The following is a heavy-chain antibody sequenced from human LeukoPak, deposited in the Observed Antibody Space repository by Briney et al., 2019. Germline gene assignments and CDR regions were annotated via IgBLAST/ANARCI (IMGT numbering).Heavy chain of an antibody. J-gene: IGHJ6*02. CDR2: ISSSSSYI. CDR1: GFTLSSYS. V-gene: IGHV3-21*01. D-gene: IGHD1-7*01. CDR3: ARGTTGYYYYGMDV. Sequence: PGGSLRLSCAASGFTLSSYSMNWVRQAPGKGLEWVSSISSSSSYIYYADSVKGRFTISRDNAKNSLYLQMNSLRAEDTAVYYCARGTTGYYYYGMDVWGQGTTVTVSS.